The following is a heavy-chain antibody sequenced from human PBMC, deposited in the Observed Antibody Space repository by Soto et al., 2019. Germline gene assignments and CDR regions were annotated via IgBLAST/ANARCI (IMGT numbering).Heavy chain of an antibody. CDR2: IWYDGSNK. V-gene: IGHV3-33*01. CDR3: ARDPHRYAMTYMDV. J-gene: IGHJ6*02. Sequence: RLSCAASGFTFSSYGMHWVRQAPGKGLEWVAVIWYDGSNKYYADSVKGRFTISRDNSKNTLYLQMNSLRAEDTAVYYCARDPHRYAMTYMDVWGQGTTVTVSS. CDR1: GFTFSSYG. D-gene: IGHD2-8*01.